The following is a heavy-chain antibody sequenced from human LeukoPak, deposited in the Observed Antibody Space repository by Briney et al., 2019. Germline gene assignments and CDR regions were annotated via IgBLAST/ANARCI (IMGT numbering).Heavy chain of an antibody. CDR1: GVTLSPYG. J-gene: IGHJ5*02. V-gene: IGHV3-30*18. Sequence: GMSLRLSCAASGVTLSPYGMHWVRQAPGKGLEWVAVIPYEGGTQHYADPVKGRFIISRDNPRNTLYLQMNILRTEDTAVYYCAKEGTPQVSTWYDLWGQGTQVIVSS. CDR3: AKEGTPQVSTWYDL. CDR2: IPYEGGTQ. D-gene: IGHD3-10*01.